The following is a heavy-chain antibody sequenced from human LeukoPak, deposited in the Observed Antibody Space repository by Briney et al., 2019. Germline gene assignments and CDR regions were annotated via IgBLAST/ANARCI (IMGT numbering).Heavy chain of an antibody. V-gene: IGHV3-48*03. CDR1: GFTFSSYE. CDR3: AREISFPPTGIYYFDY. Sequence: GGSLRLSCAASGFTFSSYEMNWVRQAPGKGLEWVSYITNRGSGSTIYYAGSVKGRFTISRDNAKNSLYLQMSSLRDEDTAVYYCAREISFPPTGIYYFDYWGQGTLVTVSS. J-gene: IGHJ4*02. CDR2: ITNRGSGSTI. D-gene: IGHD3-10*01.